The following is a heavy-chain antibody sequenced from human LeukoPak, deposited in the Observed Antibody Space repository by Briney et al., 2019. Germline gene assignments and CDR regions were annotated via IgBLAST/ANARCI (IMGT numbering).Heavy chain of an antibody. D-gene: IGHD6-13*01. Sequence: SETLSLTCAVYGGSSTTYYWSWIRQPPGKGLEWIGEINHSGSTNYNPSLKSRVTISVDPSKNQFSLKLNSVTAADTAVYYCARGLGSWYNYWGQGTLVTVSS. V-gene: IGHV4-34*01. CDR2: INHSGST. CDR1: GGSSTTYY. CDR3: ARGLGSWYNY. J-gene: IGHJ4*02.